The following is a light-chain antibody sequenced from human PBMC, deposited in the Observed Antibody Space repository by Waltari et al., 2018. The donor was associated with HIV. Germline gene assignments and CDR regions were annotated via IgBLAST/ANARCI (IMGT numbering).Light chain of an antibody. CDR3: CSYAGSYTHVV. CDR2: DVS. CDR1: NSDVVGFNY. J-gene: IGLJ2*01. Sequence: QSALTQPRPVSGYPGPSFTIPRSGTNSDVVGFNYVTWYQQHPGKAPKLMIYDVSKRPSGVPDRFSGSKSGNTASLTISGLQAEDEADYYCCSYAGSYTHVVFGGGTKLTVL. V-gene: IGLV2-11*01.